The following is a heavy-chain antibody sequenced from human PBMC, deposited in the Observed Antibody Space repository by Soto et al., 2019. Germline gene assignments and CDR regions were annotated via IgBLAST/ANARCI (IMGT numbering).Heavy chain of an antibody. Sequence: GGSLRLSCAASGFTFSSFGMSWVRQAPGKGLEWVSTISGSGGGKYYADSVKGRFAISRDNSKNTLYLQMNGPRAEDTAVYYCAKNKEIHDTGLVTGYCDYWGQGIVVTVSS. D-gene: IGHD5-18*01. CDR2: ISGSGGGK. CDR1: GFTFSSFG. CDR3: AKNKEIHDTGLVTGYCDY. V-gene: IGHV3-23*01. J-gene: IGHJ4*02.